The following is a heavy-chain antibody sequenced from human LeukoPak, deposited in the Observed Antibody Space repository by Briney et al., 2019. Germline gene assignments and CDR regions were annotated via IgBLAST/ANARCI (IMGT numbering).Heavy chain of an antibody. J-gene: IGHJ4*02. D-gene: IGHD3-22*01. CDR2: ISSSSSYI. Sequence: GGSLRLSCAASGFTFSSYSMNWVRQAPGKGLEWVSSISSSSSYIYYADSVKGRFTISRDNAKNSLYLQMNSLRAEDTAVYYCAKSAGEVVVITYFDYWGQGTLVTVSS. V-gene: IGHV3-21*04. CDR3: AKSAGEVVVITYFDY. CDR1: GFTFSSYS.